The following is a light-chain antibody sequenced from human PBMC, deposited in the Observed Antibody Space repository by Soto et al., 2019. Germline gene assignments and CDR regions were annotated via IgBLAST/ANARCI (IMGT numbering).Light chain of an antibody. Sequence: DIQMTQSPSSLSASVGDRVTITCRASQSIVTYLNWYLQKPGKAPKLLIYAASTLQSGVPSRFSGSRSGTDFTLTISSLQPEDVATYYCQNHNNAPWTFGQGTKVEIQ. CDR1: QSIVTY. CDR3: QNHNNAPWT. J-gene: IGKJ1*01. V-gene: IGKV1-27*01. CDR2: AAS.